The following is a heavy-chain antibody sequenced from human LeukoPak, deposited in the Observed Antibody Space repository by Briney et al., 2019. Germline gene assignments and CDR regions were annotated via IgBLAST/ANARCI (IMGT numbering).Heavy chain of an antibody. CDR3: ARSRSSTWFLFDY. D-gene: IGHD6-13*01. J-gene: IGHJ4*02. V-gene: IGHV4-59*01. CDR2: IYYSGST. CDR1: GGSISSYY. Sequence: SETLSLTCTVSGGSISSYYWSWIRQPPGKGLEWIGYIYYSGSTNYNPSLKSRVTISVDTSKNQFSLKLSSVTAADTAVYYCARSRSSTWFLFDYWSQGTLVTVSS.